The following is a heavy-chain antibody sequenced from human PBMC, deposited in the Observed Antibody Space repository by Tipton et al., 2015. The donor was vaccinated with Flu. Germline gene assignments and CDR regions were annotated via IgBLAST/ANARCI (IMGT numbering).Heavy chain of an antibody. Sequence: TLSLTCTVSGGSISSYYWSWIRQPAGKGLEWIGRIYTSGSTNYNPSLKSRVTMSVDTSKNQFSLKLSSVTAADTAVYYCARDGGRITMIVGGAFDIWGQGTMVTVSS. D-gene: IGHD3-22*01. V-gene: IGHV4-4*07. CDR2: IYTSGST. CDR1: GGSISSYY. J-gene: IGHJ3*02. CDR3: ARDGGRITMIVGGAFDI.